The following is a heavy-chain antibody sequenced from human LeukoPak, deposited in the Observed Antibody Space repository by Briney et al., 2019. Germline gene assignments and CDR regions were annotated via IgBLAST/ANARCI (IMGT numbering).Heavy chain of an antibody. Sequence: PGGSLRLSCAASGFTFSSYGMHWVRQAPGKGLEWVAFIRYDGSNKYYADSVKGRFTISRDNSKNTLYLQMNSLRAEDTAVYYCAKDQFTGLWQQPDYFDYWGQGTLVTVSS. CDR1: GFTFSSYG. CDR2: IRYDGSNK. V-gene: IGHV3-30*02. J-gene: IGHJ4*02. D-gene: IGHD6-13*01. CDR3: AKDQFTGLWQQPDYFDY.